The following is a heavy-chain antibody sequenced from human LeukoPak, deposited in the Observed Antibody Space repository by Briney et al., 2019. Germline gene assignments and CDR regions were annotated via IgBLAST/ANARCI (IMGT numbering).Heavy chain of an antibody. Sequence: GGSLRLSCAASGFTFSSYEMNWVRQAPGKGLEWVTYISSSGSTIYYADSVKGRFTISRDNAKNSLYLQMNSLRAEDMALYYCAKDVKWELEAFDIWGQGTMVTVSS. D-gene: IGHD1-26*01. CDR1: GFTFSSYE. V-gene: IGHV3-48*03. CDR3: AKDVKWELEAFDI. CDR2: ISSSGSTI. J-gene: IGHJ3*02.